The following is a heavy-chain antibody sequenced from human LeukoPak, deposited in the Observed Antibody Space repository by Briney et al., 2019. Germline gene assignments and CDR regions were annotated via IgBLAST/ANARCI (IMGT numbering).Heavy chain of an antibody. CDR1: GFTFSSYA. V-gene: IGHV3-23*01. D-gene: IGHD2-21*02. Sequence: GGSLRLSCAASGFTFSSYAMSWVRQAPGKGLEWVSAISASGGRTYYADSVKGRFTISRDNSKNTLYLQMNSLKAEDTAVYYCAKDPAYCGGDCSITWYFDLWGRGTLVTVSS. J-gene: IGHJ2*01. CDR3: AKDPAYCGGDCSITWYFDL. CDR2: ISASGGRT.